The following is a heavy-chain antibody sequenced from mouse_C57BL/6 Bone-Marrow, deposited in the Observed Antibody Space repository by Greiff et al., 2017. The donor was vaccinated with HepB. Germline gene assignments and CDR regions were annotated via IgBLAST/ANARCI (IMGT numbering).Heavy chain of an antibody. CDR2: ISTGSSTI. CDR1: GFTFSDYG. CDR3: ARTHYGSSWYFDY. V-gene: IGHV5-17*01. J-gene: IGHJ2*01. D-gene: IGHD1-1*01. Sequence: EVQLVESGGGLVKPGGSLKLSCAASGFTFSDYGMHWVRQAPEKGLEWVAYISTGSSTIYYADTVKGRFTISRDNAKNTLFLQMTSLRSEDTAMYYCARTHYGSSWYFDYWGQGTTLTVSS.